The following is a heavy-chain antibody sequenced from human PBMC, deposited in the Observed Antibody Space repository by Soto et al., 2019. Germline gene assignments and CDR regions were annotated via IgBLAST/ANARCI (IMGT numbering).Heavy chain of an antibody. CDR2: ISYDGSNK. CDR1: GFTFSSYA. J-gene: IGHJ4*02. CDR3: ARDTTVINFDY. V-gene: IGHV3-30-3*01. Sequence: PGGSLRLSCAASGFTFSSYAMHWVRQAPGKGLEWVAVISYDGSNKYYADSVKGRFTISRDNSKNTLYLQMNSLRAEDTAVYYCARDTTVINFDYWGQGTLVTVSS. D-gene: IGHD4-17*01.